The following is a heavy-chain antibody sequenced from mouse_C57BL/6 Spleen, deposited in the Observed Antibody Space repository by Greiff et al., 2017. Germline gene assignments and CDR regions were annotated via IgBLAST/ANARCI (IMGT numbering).Heavy chain of an antibody. J-gene: IGHJ3*01. Sequence: QVQLQQPGAELVKPGASVKMSCKASGFPFTSYWITWVKQGPGQGLEWIGDIYPGSGSTNYNEKFRSKATMTVDTSSSTAYMQLSSLTSEGSSVYYCARRGFAYWGQGTLVTVSA. CDR2: IYPGSGST. CDR1: GFPFTSYW. CDR3: ARRGFAY. V-gene: IGHV1-55*01.